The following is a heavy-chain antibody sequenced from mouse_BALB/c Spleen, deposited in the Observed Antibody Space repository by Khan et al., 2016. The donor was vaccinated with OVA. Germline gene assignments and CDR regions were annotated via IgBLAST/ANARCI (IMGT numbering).Heavy chain of an antibody. CDR2: IWAGGST. V-gene: IGHV2-9*02. J-gene: IGHJ4*01. D-gene: IGHD1-1*01. CDR1: GFSLTSYG. CDR3: AGRYYYGSSFYAMDY. Sequence: QMQLEESGPGLVAPSQSLSITCTVSGFSLTSYGVHWVRQPPGKGLEWLGVIWAGGSTNYNSALMSRLSISKDNSKSQVFLKMNSLQTDDTAMYYCAGRYYYGSSFYAMDYWGQGTSVTGAS.